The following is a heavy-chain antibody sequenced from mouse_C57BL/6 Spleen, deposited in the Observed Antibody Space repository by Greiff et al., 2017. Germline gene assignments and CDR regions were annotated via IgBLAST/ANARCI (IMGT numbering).Heavy chain of an antibody. V-gene: IGHV7-1*01. CDR3: ARGADSEDYFDY. CDR2: SRNKANDYTT. J-gene: IGHJ2*01. D-gene: IGHD6-1*01. Sequence: EVKVVESGGGLVQSGRSLRLSCATSGFTFSDFYMEWVRQAPGKGLEWIAASRNKANDYTTEYSASVKGRFIVSRDTSQSILYLQMNALRADDTAIFYCARGADSEDYFDYWGQGTTLTVSS. CDR1: GFTFSDFY.